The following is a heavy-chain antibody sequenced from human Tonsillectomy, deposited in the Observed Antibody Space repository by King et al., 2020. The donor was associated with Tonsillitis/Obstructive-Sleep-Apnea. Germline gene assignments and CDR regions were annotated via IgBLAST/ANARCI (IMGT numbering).Heavy chain of an antibody. D-gene: IGHD3-3*01. J-gene: IGHJ6*03. CDR1: GYTFTTFS. CDR3: ARVGRNWSGYSDHYHYYYMDV. CDR2: INTNTGNP. V-gene: IGHV7-4-1*02. Sequence: QLVQSGSELKEPGASVKVSCKASGYTFTTFSMIWVRQAPGQGLEWMGWINTNTGNPTYAQGFTGRFVFSLDTSVSTAYLQISGLKAEDTAVYYCARVGRNWSGYSDHYHYYYMDVWGKGTTVTVSS.